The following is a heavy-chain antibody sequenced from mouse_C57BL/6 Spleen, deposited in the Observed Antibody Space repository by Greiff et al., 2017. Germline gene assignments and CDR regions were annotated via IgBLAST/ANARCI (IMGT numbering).Heavy chain of an antibody. CDR3: ARGYSNLYYYAMDY. Sequence: QVQLQQPGAELVKPGASVKLSCKASGYTFTSYWMHWVKQRPGQGLEWIGMIHPNSGSTNYNEKFKSKATLTVDKSSSTAYMQLSSLTSEDSAVYYSARGYSNLYYYAMDYWGQGTSVTVSS. J-gene: IGHJ4*01. V-gene: IGHV1-64*01. D-gene: IGHD2-5*01. CDR2: IHPNSGST. CDR1: GYTFTSYW.